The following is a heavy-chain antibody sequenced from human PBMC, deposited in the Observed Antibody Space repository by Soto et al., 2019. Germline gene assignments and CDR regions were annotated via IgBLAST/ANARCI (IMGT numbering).Heavy chain of an antibody. D-gene: IGHD3-22*01. V-gene: IGHV3-7*01. Sequence: SGGSLRLSCAASGFTFSSYGMSWVRQAPGKGPEWVANIKEDGSEKYYVDSVKGRFTISRDNAKNSLYLQMNSLRAEDTAVYYCARFYYDSSGYLPSPYYYYYGMDVWGQGTTVTVSS. CDR2: IKEDGSEK. CDR3: ARFYYDSSGYLPSPYYYYYGMDV. J-gene: IGHJ6*02. CDR1: GFTFSSYG.